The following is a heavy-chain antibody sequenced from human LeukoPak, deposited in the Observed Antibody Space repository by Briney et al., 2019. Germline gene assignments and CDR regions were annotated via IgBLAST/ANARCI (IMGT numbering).Heavy chain of an antibody. D-gene: IGHD4-17*01. J-gene: IGHJ5*02. CDR2: INHSRSS. CDR1: GGSFSGYY. Sequence: SETLSLTCAVYGGSFSGYYWSWIRQPPGKGLEWIGEINHSRSSNYNPSLKSRVTISLDTSKNQLSLQMRSMTTADTAVFYCVRGPYGASISKWFDPWGQGTQVIVSP. CDR3: VRGPYGASISKWFDP. V-gene: IGHV4-34*01.